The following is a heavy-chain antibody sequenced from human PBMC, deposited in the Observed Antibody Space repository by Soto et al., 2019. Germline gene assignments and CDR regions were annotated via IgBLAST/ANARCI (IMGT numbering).Heavy chain of an antibody. CDR3: ARDFSCEYYYDSSGYYPY. J-gene: IGHJ4*02. CDR1: GGSISSYY. V-gene: IGHV4-4*07. Sequence: SETLSLTCTVSGGSISSYYWSWIRQPAGKGLEWIGRIYTSGSTNYNPSLKSRVTMSVDTSKNQFSLKLSSVTAADTAVYYCARDFSCEYYYDSSGYYPYWGQGTLVTVS. D-gene: IGHD3-22*01. CDR2: IYTSGST.